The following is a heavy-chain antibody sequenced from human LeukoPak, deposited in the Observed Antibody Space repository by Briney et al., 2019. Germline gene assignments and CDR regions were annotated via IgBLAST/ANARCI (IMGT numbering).Heavy chain of an antibody. V-gene: IGHV1-18*04. Sequence: ASVKVSCKASGYTFTSYAISWVRQAPGQGLEWMGWISTYSGNTNYAQKLQGRITMTTETSTSTAYMELRSLRSDDTAVYYCAKGPKLGDGFHCDSWGQGTLVTVSS. CDR3: AKGPKLGDGFHCDS. CDR2: ISTYSGNT. J-gene: IGHJ4*02. CDR1: GYTFTSYA. D-gene: IGHD5-24*01.